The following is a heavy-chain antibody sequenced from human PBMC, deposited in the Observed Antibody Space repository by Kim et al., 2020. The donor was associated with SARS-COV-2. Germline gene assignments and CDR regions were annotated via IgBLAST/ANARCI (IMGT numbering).Heavy chain of an antibody. J-gene: IGHJ4*02. V-gene: IGHV7-4-1*02. CDR3: ATDSTTGTTPLDY. Sequence: TYAQGFTGRFLLSLDTSVSTAYLQISSLKAEDTAVYYCATDSTTGTTPLDYWGQGTLVTVSS. D-gene: IGHD1-1*01.